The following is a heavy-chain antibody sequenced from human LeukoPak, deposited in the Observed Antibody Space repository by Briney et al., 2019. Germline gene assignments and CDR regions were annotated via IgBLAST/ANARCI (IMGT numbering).Heavy chain of an antibody. Sequence: GASVKVSCKASGYSSSDFYIHWVRQPPGQGLEWMGWINPKSGATTYAERFRGRVTMTRDTYFNTVYLELTSLYSDDTAVFYCARDYSDGYNRRDAFDIWGQGTTLIVSS. V-gene: IGHV1-2*02. J-gene: IGHJ3*02. CDR3: ARDYSDGYNRRDAFDI. D-gene: IGHD5-18*01. CDR1: GYSSSDFY. CDR2: INPKSGAT.